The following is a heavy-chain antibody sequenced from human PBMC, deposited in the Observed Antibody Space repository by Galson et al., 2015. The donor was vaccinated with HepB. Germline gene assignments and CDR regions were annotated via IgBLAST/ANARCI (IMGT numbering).Heavy chain of an antibody. Sequence: SLRLSCAASGFTFSNYAMYWVRQAPGKGLEWVALIWYDGSNKYYADSVKGRFTISRDNSKNTLYLQMNSLRAEDTALYYCARADRLITMIVVLPDYWGQGTLVTVSS. V-gene: IGHV3-33*07. CDR2: IWYDGSNK. J-gene: IGHJ4*02. CDR3: ARADRLITMIVVLPDY. CDR1: GFTFSNYA. D-gene: IGHD3-22*01.